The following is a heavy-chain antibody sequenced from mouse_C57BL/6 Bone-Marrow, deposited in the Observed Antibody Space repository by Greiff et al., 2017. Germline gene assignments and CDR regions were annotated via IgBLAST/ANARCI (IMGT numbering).Heavy chain of an antibody. Sequence: VQLQPSGAELVRPGTSVKMSCKASGYTFTNYWIGWAKQRPGHGLEWIGDIYPGGGYTNYNEKFKGKATLTADNSSSTAYMQFSSLTSEDSAVYYCARYPLFAYWGQGTLVTVSA. CDR1: GYTFTNYW. V-gene: IGHV1-63*01. J-gene: IGHJ3*01. CDR3: ARYPLFAY. CDR2: IYPGGGYT. D-gene: IGHD2-3*01.